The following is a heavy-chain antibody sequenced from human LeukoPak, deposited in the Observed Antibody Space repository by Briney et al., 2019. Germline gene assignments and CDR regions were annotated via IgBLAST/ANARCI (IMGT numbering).Heavy chain of an antibody. D-gene: IGHD3-3*01. CDR3: ASGGFYDFWSGYYTPFDY. J-gene: IGHJ4*02. CDR2: ISYDGNNK. Sequence: GGSLRLSCAASGFTFSACAMHWVRQAPGKGLEWVAVISYDGNNKYYADSVKGRSTISRDNSKNTLYLQMNSLRVEDTAMYYCASGGFYDFWSGYYTPFDYWGQGTLVTVSS. CDR1: GFTFSACA. V-gene: IGHV3-30*01.